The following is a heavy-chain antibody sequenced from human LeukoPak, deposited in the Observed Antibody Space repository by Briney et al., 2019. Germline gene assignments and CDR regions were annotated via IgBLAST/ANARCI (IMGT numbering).Heavy chain of an antibody. J-gene: IGHJ4*02. CDR2: IYSGGST. V-gene: IGHV3-66*01. Sequence: GGSLRLSCAASGFTVSSNYMSWVRQAPGKGLEWVSVIYSGGSTYYADSVKGRFTISRDISKNTLYLQMNSLRAEDTAVYYCARDQYGDYVFDYWGQGTLVTVSS. CDR1: GFTVSSNY. D-gene: IGHD4-17*01. CDR3: ARDQYGDYVFDY.